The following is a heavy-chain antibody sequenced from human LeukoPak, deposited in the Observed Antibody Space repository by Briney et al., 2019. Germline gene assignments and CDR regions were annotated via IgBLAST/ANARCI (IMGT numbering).Heavy chain of an antibody. CDR3: AREGIGRYYYYYYMDV. CDR1: GFIFDDYE. J-gene: IGHJ6*03. D-gene: IGHD1-1*01. Sequence: GGSLRLSCAASGFIFDDYEMNWVRQAPGKGLEWVSYISNSGSTIYYADSVKGRFTISRDNAKNSLYLQMNSLRAEDTAVYYCAREGIGRYYYYYYMDVWGKGTTVTISS. CDR2: ISNSGSTI. V-gene: IGHV3-48*03.